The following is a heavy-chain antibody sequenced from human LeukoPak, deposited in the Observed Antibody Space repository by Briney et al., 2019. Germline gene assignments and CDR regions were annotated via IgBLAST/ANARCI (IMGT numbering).Heavy chain of an antibody. CDR3: ARVSFPYSSSSRGGWFDP. D-gene: IGHD6-6*01. CDR1: GGSFSGYY. V-gene: IGHV4-34*01. CDR2: INHSGST. Sequence: PSETLSLTCAVYGGSFSGYYWSWIRQPPGQGLEWIGEINHSGSTNYNPSLKSRVTISVDTSKNQFSLKLSSVTAADTAVYYCARVSFPYSSSSRGGWFDPWGQGTLVTVSS. J-gene: IGHJ5*02.